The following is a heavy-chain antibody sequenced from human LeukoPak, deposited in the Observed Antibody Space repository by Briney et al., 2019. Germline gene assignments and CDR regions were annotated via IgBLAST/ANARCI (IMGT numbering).Heavy chain of an antibody. CDR2: IIPIFGTA. D-gene: IGHD3-22*01. V-gene: IGHV1-69*05. Sequence: ASVKVSCKASGGTFSSYAISWVRQAPGQGLEWMGGIIPIFGTANYAQKFQGRVTITTDESTSTAYMELSSLRSGDTAVYYCAREYGSSGYYFRMDVWAKGPRSPSP. J-gene: IGHJ6*03. CDR3: AREYGSSGYYFRMDV. CDR1: GGTFSSYA.